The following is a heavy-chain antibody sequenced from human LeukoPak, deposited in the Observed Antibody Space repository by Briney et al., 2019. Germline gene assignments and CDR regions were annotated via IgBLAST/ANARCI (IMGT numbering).Heavy chain of an antibody. CDR3: ARYSGSYYSADY. CDR1: GGSISSSNW. Sequence: SETLSVTCAVSGGSISSSNWWSWVRQPPGKGLEWIGEIYHSGRTNYNPSLKSRVTISVDKSKNQFSLKLSSVTAADTAVYYCARYSGSYYSADYWGQGTLVTVSS. CDR2: IYHSGRT. D-gene: IGHD1-26*01. V-gene: IGHV4-4*02. J-gene: IGHJ4*02.